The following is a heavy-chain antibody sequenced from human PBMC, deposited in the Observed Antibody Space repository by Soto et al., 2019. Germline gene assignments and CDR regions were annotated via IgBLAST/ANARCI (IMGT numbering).Heavy chain of an antibody. D-gene: IGHD4-17*01. Sequence: QVQLVQSGAEVKKPGSSVKVSCKASGGTFSSYTISWVRQAPGQGLEWMGRIIPILGIANYAQKFQGRVTITADKSTSTAYLELSSLRSEDTAVYYCARDGHHYGDYGSFDYWGQGTLVTVSS. CDR1: GGTFSSYT. CDR2: IIPILGIA. CDR3: ARDGHHYGDYGSFDY. V-gene: IGHV1-69*08. J-gene: IGHJ4*02.